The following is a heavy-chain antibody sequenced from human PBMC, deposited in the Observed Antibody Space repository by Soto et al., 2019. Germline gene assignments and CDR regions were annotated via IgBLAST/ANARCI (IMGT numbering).Heavy chain of an antibody. V-gene: IGHV4-31*03. J-gene: IGHJ4*02. CDR2: IYYSGST. D-gene: IGHD2-15*01. CDR3: ARGLYCSGGSCYSVANDY. CDR1: GGSISSGGYY. Sequence: SETLSLTCTVSGGSISSGGYYWSWIRQHPGKVLEWIGYIYYSGSTYYNPSLKSRVTISVDTSKNQFSLKLSSVTAADTAVYYCARGLYCSGGSCYSVANDYWGQGTLVTVSS.